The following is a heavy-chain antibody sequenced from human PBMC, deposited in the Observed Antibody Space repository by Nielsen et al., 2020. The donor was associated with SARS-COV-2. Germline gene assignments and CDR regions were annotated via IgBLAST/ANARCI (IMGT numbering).Heavy chain of an antibody. CDR3: AKDMVNYGGNPYDY. CDR2: ISGSGGST. V-gene: IGHV3-23*01. CDR1: GFTFDDYG. Sequence: GESLKISCAASGFTFDDYGMSWVRQAPGKGLEWVSAISGSGGSTYYADSVKGRFTISRDNSKNTLYLQMNSLRAEDTAVYYCAKDMVNYGGNPYDYWGQGTLVTVS. J-gene: IGHJ4*02. D-gene: IGHD4-23*01.